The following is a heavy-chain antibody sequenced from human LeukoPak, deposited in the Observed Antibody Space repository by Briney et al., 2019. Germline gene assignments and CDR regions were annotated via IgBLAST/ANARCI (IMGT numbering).Heavy chain of an antibody. CDR1: GGSISSYY. Sequence: SETLSLTCTVSGGSISSYYWSWIRQPPGKGLEWIGYIYYSGSTNYNPSLKSRLTISQDTSKNQFSLRLSSVTAADTAVYYCARDGGNFDVDYWGQGTLVTVSS. CDR3: ARDGGNFDVDY. V-gene: IGHV4-59*12. D-gene: IGHD3-9*01. J-gene: IGHJ4*02. CDR2: IYYSGST.